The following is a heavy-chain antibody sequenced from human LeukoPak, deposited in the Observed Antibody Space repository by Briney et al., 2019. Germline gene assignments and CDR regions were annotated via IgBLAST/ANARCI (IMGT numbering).Heavy chain of an antibody. Sequence: GSSLRLSCAASGFTLDDYAMHGVRQAPGRGLEWVAGISWKSGSIGYADSVKGRFTISRDTAKNSPYLQMNSLRAEDTAVYYCARAEIWGQGTMVTVSS. CDR2: ISWKSGSI. CDR3: ARAEI. CDR1: GFTLDDYA. V-gene: IGHV3-9*01. J-gene: IGHJ3*02.